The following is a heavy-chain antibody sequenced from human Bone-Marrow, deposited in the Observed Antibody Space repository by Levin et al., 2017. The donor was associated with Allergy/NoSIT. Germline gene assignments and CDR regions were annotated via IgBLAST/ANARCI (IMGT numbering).Heavy chain of an antibody. V-gene: IGHV3-23*01. Sequence: QTGGSLRLSCAASGFAFSSFAMGWVRQAPGGGLEWVSTIGGRGDTSDYSDSVRGRFTVSRDNSNDTLFLQLSRLRPEDTATYYCAKQRGANIDFWGQGTLVTVSS. J-gene: IGHJ4*02. CDR3: AKQRGANIDF. D-gene: IGHD1-26*01. CDR1: GFAFSSFA. CDR2: IGGRGDTS.